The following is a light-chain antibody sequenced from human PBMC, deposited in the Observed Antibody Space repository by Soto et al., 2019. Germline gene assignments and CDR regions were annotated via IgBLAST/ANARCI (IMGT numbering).Light chain of an antibody. CDR3: QQYGRSPST. J-gene: IGKJ5*01. Sequence: EIALKQSPGTLSLSRGEGGTHSCGASQSVSSSYLAWYQQKPGRAPRLLIYVASCSATGTPDRFSGSGSGTDFALNISRLEPEDVAGYYCQQYGRSPSTFGQGTSVEIK. CDR2: VAS. CDR1: QSVSSSY. V-gene: IGKV3D-20*01.